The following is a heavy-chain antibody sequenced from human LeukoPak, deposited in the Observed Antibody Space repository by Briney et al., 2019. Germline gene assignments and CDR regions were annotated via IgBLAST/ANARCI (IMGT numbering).Heavy chain of an antibody. V-gene: IGHV3-74*01. D-gene: IGHD1-1*01. J-gene: IGHJ4*02. CDR2: INTDGSTT. CDR1: GFTFSSYW. CDR3: ARRDGMDY. Sequence: GGSPRLSCAASGFTFSSYWMHWVRQAPGKGLVWVPRINTDGSTTSYADSVKGRFTISRDNAKNTLYLQMNSLRAEDTAVYYCARRDGMDYWGQGTLVTVSS.